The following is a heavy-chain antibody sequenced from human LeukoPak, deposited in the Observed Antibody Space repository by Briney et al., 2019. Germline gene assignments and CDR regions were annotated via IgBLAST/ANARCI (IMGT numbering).Heavy chain of an antibody. CDR3: ARAQYSSSYVDY. CDR2: IYYSGST. V-gene: IGHV4-31*03. Sequence: SETLSLTCTVSGGSISSGDYYWTWIRRHPGKGLEWIGYIYYSGSTDYNPSLKSRVIISIDTSDNQFSLKVSSVTAADTAVYYCARAQYSSSYVDYWGQGTLVTVSS. CDR1: GGSISSGDYY. D-gene: IGHD6-6*01. J-gene: IGHJ4*02.